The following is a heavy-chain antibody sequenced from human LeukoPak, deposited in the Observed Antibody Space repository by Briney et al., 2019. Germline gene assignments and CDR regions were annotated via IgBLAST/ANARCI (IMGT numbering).Heavy chain of an antibody. CDR3: AKDRVEMATIYYFDY. Sequence: GGSLRLSCAASGFTFSSYAMSWVRQAPGKGLEWVSTISGSGGNTYYADSVRGRFTISRDNSKNTLYLQMNSLRAEDTAVYYCAKDRVEMATIYYFDYWGQGTLVTVSS. CDR2: ISGSGGNT. D-gene: IGHD5-24*01. V-gene: IGHV3-23*01. CDR1: GFTFSSYA. J-gene: IGHJ4*02.